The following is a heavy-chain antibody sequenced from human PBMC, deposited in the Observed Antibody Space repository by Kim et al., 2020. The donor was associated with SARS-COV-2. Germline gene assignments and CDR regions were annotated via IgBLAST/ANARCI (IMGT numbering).Heavy chain of an antibody. CDR2: INHSEST. Sequence: SETLSLTCAVYGGSFSGYYWSWIRQPPGKGLEWIGEINHSESTNYNPSLKSRVTISVDTSKNQFSLKLSSVTAADTAVYYCARGRGIAAAGTLLYYYYYGMDVWGQGTTVTVSS. V-gene: IGHV4-34*01. CDR1: GGSFSGYY. D-gene: IGHD6-13*01. CDR3: ARGRGIAAAGTLLYYYYYGMDV. J-gene: IGHJ6*02.